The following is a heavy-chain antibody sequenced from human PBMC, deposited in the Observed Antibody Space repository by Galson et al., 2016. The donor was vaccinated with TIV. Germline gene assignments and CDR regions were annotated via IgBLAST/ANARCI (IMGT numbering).Heavy chain of an antibody. D-gene: IGHD3-16*01. CDR2: LYYGGGT. Sequence: SETLSLTCTVSGGSISRSHYYWGWIRQPPGKGLIWIASLYYGGGTYYNPSLKGRVTISVDTSKNQFSLKVSSVTTTDTAVYYCARHDPGLPPLLLWGQGTVVTVSS. V-gene: IGHV4-39*01. CDR1: GGSISRSHYY. J-gene: IGHJ3*01. CDR3: ARHDPGLPPLLL.